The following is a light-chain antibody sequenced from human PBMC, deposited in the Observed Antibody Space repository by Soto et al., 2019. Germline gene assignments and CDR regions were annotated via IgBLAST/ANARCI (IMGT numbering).Light chain of an antibody. CDR2: AAS. J-gene: IGKJ5*01. CDR3: QQLHGYPIT. Sequence: ILLTQSPSSLSASVGDRVTITCRASQGIDTSLAWYQQKKGKAPKILIYAASNFQSGVPSRFRGSGSGTHFTLTISRLQPEDFETYYCQQLHGYPITFGQGTRLEIK. V-gene: IGKV1-9*01. CDR1: QGIDTS.